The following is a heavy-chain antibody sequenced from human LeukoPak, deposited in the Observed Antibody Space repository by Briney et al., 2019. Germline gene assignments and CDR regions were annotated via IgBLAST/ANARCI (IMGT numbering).Heavy chain of an antibody. D-gene: IGHD3-3*01. CDR3: ARDDFTIFGVVTYFDY. Sequence: ASVKVSCKASGYTFTGYYMHWVRQAPGQGLEWMGRINPTSGRTDYPQKFQGRVTMTRDTSISTAYMELSRLRSDDTAVYYCARDDFTIFGVVTYFDYWGQGTLVTVSS. J-gene: IGHJ4*02. CDR2: INPTSGRT. V-gene: IGHV1-2*06. CDR1: GYTFTGYY.